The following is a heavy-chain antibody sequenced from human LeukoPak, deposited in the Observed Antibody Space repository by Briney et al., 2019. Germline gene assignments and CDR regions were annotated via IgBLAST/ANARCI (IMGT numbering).Heavy chain of an antibody. Sequence: GGSLRLSCEASGFTFSNYWMTWVRQAPGKGLEWVANIKQDGSDENYVDSVKGRFTISRDNGKNSLYLQMNSLRAEDTAVYYCARGGSDSDYWGQGTLVTVSS. V-gene: IGHV3-7*04. D-gene: IGHD6-6*01. J-gene: IGHJ4*02. CDR2: IKQDGSDE. CDR1: GFTFSNYW. CDR3: ARGGSDSDY.